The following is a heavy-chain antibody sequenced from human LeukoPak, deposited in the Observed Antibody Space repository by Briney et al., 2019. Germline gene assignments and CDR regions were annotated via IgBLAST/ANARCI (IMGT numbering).Heavy chain of an antibody. CDR3: ARASMPSSYYYYYMDV. J-gene: IGHJ6*03. CDR2: IRYDGSNK. V-gene: IGHV3-30*02. Sequence: GGSLRLSCAASGFTFSSYGMHWVRQAPGKGLEWVAFIRYDGSNKYYADSVKGRFTISRDNSKNTLYLQMNSLRAEDTAVYYCARASMPSSYYYYYMDVWGKGTAVTVSS. D-gene: IGHD2/OR15-2a*01. CDR1: GFTFSSYG.